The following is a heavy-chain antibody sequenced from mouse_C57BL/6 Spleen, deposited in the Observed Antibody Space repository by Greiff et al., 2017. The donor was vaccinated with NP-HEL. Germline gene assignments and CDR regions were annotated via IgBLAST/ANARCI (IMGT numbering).Heavy chain of an antibody. CDR1: GYSITSGYY. CDR3: ARVGYENWYFDV. V-gene: IGHV3-6*01. Sequence: EVKLVESGPGLVKPSQSLSLTCSVTGYSITSGYYWNWIRQFPGNKLEWMGYISYDGSNNYNPSLNNRISITRDTSKNQFFLKLNSVTTEDTATYYCARVGYENWYFDVWGTGTTVTVSS. CDR2: ISYDGSN. D-gene: IGHD2-3*01. J-gene: IGHJ1*03.